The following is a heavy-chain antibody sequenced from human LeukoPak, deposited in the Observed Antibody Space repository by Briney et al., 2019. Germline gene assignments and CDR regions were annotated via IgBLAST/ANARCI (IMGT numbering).Heavy chain of an antibody. V-gene: IGHV3-33*01. D-gene: IGHD3-22*01. Sequence: GGSLRLSCAASGFTFSSYGMHWVRQAPGKGLEWVAVIWYDGSNKYYADSVKGRFTISRDNSKNTLYLQMNSLIAEDTAVYYCARDSYYYDSSGYSDYWGQGTLVTVSS. J-gene: IGHJ4*02. CDR3: ARDSYYYDSSGYSDY. CDR1: GFTFSSYG. CDR2: IWYDGSNK.